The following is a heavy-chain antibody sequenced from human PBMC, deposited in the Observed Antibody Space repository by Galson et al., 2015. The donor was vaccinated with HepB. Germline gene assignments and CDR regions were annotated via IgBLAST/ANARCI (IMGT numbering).Heavy chain of an antibody. CDR2: IKSKTDGGTT. V-gene: IGHV3-15*01. Sequence: SLRLSCAASGFTFSNAWMSWVRQAPGKGLEWVGRIKSKTDGGTTDYAAPVKGRFTISRDDSKNTLYLQMNSLKTEDTAVYYCTTAAYSSGWYDSADYWGQGTLVTVSS. CDR1: GFTFSNAW. D-gene: IGHD6-19*01. J-gene: IGHJ4*02. CDR3: TTAAYSSGWYDSADY.